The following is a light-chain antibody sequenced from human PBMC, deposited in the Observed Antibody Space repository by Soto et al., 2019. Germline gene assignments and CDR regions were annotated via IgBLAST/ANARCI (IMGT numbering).Light chain of an antibody. CDR3: QQSYSTPIYT. Sequence: DIQMTQSPSSLSASVGDRVTITCRASQSINNYLNWYQQKPGKAPKLLIYAASRLQSGVPSRFSGSGSGTDFTLTISSLQPEDFATYSCQQSYSTPIYTFGQGTKLEIK. J-gene: IGKJ2*01. CDR1: QSINNY. CDR2: AAS. V-gene: IGKV1-39*01.